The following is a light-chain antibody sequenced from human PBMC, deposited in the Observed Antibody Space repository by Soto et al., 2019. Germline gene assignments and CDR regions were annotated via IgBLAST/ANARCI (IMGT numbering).Light chain of an antibody. Sequence: EKVLTQSRDTLSVSPGESATLSCIASQSVSSSYLAWYQQKPGQAPRLLIYGASSRATGIPDRFSGSGSGTDFTLTISRLEPEDFAVYYCQQYGSSPWTFGQGTKVDI. CDR1: QSVSSSY. J-gene: IGKJ1*01. CDR2: GAS. CDR3: QQYGSSPWT. V-gene: IGKV3-20*01.